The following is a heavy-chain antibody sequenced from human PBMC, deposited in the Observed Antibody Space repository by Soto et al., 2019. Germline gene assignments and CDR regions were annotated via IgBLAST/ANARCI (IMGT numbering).Heavy chain of an antibody. J-gene: IGHJ6*02. Sequence: QVQLVQSGAEVKKPGSSVKVSCKASGGTFSSYAISWVRQAPGQGLEWMGGIIPIFGTANYAQKFQGRVTITADESTSTAYMERSSLRSEATAVYYCARAQDIVLVPAATYYYGMDVWCQWTTVNVSS. V-gene: IGHV1-69*12. CDR1: GGTFSSYA. CDR2: IIPIFGTA. CDR3: ARAQDIVLVPAATYYYGMDV. D-gene: IGHD2-2*01.